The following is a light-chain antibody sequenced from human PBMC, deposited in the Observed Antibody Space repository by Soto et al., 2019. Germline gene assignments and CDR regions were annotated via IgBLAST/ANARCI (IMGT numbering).Light chain of an antibody. V-gene: IGKV3-15*01. Sequence: EIVMTQSPATLSVSPGERATLSCRASQSVSSNLAWYQQKPGQAPRLLIYGASTRATGIPARFSGSGSGTGFTLTISSLQSEGFSVYYCQQYNNWLRTFGQGTKVEIK. J-gene: IGKJ1*01. CDR3: QQYNNWLRT. CDR1: QSVSSN. CDR2: GAS.